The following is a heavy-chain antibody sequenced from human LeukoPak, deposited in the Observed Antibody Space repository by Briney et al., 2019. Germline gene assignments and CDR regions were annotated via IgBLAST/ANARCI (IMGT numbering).Heavy chain of an antibody. J-gene: IGHJ4*02. D-gene: IGHD3-10*01. Sequence: ASVKVSCKASGYTFSTYAMNWVRQAPGQGLEWMGRINTNTGNPTYAQGFTGRFVFSLDTSVSTAYLQISSLKAEDTAVYYCARVPGDTTGDYFDYWGQGTLVTVSS. CDR1: GYTFSTYA. CDR2: INTNTGNP. V-gene: IGHV7-4-1*02. CDR3: ARVPGDTTGDYFDY.